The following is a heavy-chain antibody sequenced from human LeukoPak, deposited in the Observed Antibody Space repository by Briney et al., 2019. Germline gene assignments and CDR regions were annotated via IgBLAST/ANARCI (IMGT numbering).Heavy chain of an antibody. CDR1: GGSFSGYY. CDR2: VNHSGST. V-gene: IGHV4-34*01. J-gene: IGHJ3*02. D-gene: IGHD2-2*01. CDR3: ARDCSSTSCPIDDAFDI. Sequence: PSETLSLTCAVYGGSFSGYYWSWIRQPPGKGLEWIGEVNHSGSTNYNPSLKSRVTISVDTSKNQFSLKLSSVTAADTAVYYCARDCSSTSCPIDDAFDIWGQGTMVTVSS.